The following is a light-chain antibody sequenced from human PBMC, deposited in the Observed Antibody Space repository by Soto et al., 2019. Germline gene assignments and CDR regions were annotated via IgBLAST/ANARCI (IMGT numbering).Light chain of an antibody. CDR2: SNN. CDR3: AAWDDSLNAYV. V-gene: IGLV1-44*01. Sequence: QSVLTQPPSASGTPGQRVTISCSGSSSNIGSNTVNWYQQLPGTAPKLLIFSNNQRPSGVPDRLSGSKSGTSASLAISGLQSEDEADYYCAAWDDSLNAYVCGTGTKVTVL. J-gene: IGLJ1*01. CDR1: SSNIGSNT.